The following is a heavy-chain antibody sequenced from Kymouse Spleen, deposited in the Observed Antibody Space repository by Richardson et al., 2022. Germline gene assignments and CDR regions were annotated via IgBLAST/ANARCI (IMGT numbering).Heavy chain of an antibody. V-gene: IGHV3-30*18. CDR2: ISYDGSNK. CDR3: AKDPHYYGSGSSYYYYGMDV. Sequence: QVQLVESGGGVVQPGRSLRLSCAASGFTFSSYGMHWVRQAPGKGLEWVAVISYDGSNKYYADSVKGRFTISRDNSKNTLYLQMNSLRAEDTAVYYCAKDPHYYGSGSSYYYYGMDVWGQGTTVTVSS. J-gene: IGHJ6*02. D-gene: IGHD3-10*01. CDR1: GFTFSSYG.